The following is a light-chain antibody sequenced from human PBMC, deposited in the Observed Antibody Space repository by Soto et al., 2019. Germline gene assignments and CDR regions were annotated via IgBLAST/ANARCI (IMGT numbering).Light chain of an antibody. J-gene: IGKJ4*01. V-gene: IGKV3-11*01. CDR3: QQRSNWPLT. CDR1: QSVSSY. Sequence: EIVLTQSPATLSLSPGEIATLSCMASQSVSSYLAWYQQKPGQAPRLLIYDASNRATGIPARFSGSGSGTDFTLTISSLEPEDFAVYYCQQRSNWPLTFGGGTKVEIK. CDR2: DAS.